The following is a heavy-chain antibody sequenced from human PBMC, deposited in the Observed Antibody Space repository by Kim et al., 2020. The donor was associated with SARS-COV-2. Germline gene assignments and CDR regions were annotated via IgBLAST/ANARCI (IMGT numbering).Heavy chain of an antibody. V-gene: IGHV4-31*03. CDR2: IYYSGST. CDR3: ARSPRGCSSTSCYVYFDY. D-gene: IGHD2-2*01. CDR1: GGSISSGGYY. Sequence: SETLSLTCTVSGGSISSGGYYWSWIRQHPGKGLEWIGYIYYSGSTYYNPSLKSRVTISVDTSKNQFSLKLSSVTAADTAVYYCARSPRGCSSTSCYVYFDYWGQGTLVTVSS. J-gene: IGHJ4*02.